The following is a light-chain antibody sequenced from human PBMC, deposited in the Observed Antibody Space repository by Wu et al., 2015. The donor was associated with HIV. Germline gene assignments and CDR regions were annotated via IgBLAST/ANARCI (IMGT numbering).Light chain of an antibody. CDR3: QQYNNWLPVT. V-gene: IGKV3-15*01. CDR1: QSVSSSY. CDR2: GIS. Sequence: EIVLTQSPGTLSLSPGERATLSCRASQSVSSSYLAWYQHKPGQAPRLLIYGISTRATGVPARFSGSGSGTEFTLTISSMQSEDFAVYYCQQYNNWLPVTFGQGTKVEIK. J-gene: IGKJ1*01.